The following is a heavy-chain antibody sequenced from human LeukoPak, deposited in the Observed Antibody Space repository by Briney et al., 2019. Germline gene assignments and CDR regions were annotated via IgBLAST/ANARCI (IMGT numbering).Heavy chain of an antibody. D-gene: IGHD3-22*01. J-gene: IGHJ5*02. CDR2: INHSGRT. V-gene: IGHV4-34*01. CDR3: ARLSSGLDA. CDR1: GGSFSDYY. Sequence: SETLSLTCTVYGGSFSDYYWTWIRQPPGKWLEWIGEINHSGRTNYNASLRSRVTISIDTSMKQFSLKLSSVTAADSAVCYCARLSSGLDAWGQGTLVTVSS.